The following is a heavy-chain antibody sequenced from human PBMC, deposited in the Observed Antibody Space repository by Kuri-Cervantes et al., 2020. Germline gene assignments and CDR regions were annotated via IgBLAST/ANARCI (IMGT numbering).Heavy chain of an antibody. CDR3: ARVLGSSSWYHFDY. J-gene: IGHJ4*02. CDR2: ISTSGTTI. D-gene: IGHD6-13*01. V-gene: IGHV3-48*01. CDR1: GFTFSSSS. Sequence: GESLKISCTASGFTFSSSSMNWVRQASGKGLEWLSYISTSGTTIYYADSVKGRFTISRDNSKNIVYLQMNSLRAEDTALYYCARVLGSSSWYHFDYWGQGTLVTVSS.